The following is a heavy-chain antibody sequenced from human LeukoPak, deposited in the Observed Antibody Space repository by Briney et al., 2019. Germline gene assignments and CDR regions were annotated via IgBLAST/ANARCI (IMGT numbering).Heavy chain of an antibody. CDR2: IYYSGST. J-gene: IGHJ4*02. V-gene: IGHV4-59*01. D-gene: IGHD2/OR15-2a*01. CDR1: GGSISSYY. Sequence: SETLSLTCTVSGGSISSYYWSWIRQPPGKGLEWIGYIYYSGSTNYNPSLKSRVTISVDTSKNQFSLKLSSVTAADTAVYYCARGDPTYSTNYWGQGTLVTVSS. CDR3: ARGDPTYSTNY.